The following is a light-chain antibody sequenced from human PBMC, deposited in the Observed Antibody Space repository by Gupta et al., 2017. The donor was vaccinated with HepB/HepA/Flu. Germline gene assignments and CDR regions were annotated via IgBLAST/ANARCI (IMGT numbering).Light chain of an antibody. CDR1: QSLLHSNGYNY. Sequence: DMVMTHSPPSLPVTPGEPASISCRSSQSLLHSNGYNYLDWYLQKPGQSPQLLIYLGSNRASGVPDRFSGSGSGTDFTMKSSRVEAEDVGVYYWMQAIQTWTFGQGTKVEIK. CDR2: LGS. V-gene: IGKV2-28*01. J-gene: IGKJ1*01. CDR3: MQAIQTWT.